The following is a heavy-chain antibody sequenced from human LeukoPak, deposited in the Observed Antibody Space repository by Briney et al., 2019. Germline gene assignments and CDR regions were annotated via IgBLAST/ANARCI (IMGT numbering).Heavy chain of an antibody. J-gene: IGHJ3*02. Sequence: GALVKVSCKASGYTFTGYYMHWVRQAPGQGLEWMGWINPNSGGTNYAQKFQGWVTMTRDTSISTAYMELSRLRSDDTAVYYCEVRAYYGSGSYYNGSPGAFDIWGQGTMVTVSS. CDR1: GYTFTGYY. CDR3: EVRAYYGSGSYYNGSPGAFDI. V-gene: IGHV1-2*04. CDR2: INPNSGGT. D-gene: IGHD3-10*01.